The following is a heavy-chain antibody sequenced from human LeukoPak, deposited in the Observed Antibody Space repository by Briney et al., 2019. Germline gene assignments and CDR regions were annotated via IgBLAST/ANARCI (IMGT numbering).Heavy chain of an antibody. CDR2: VKQDGSEK. D-gene: IGHD3-9*01. J-gene: IGHJ4*02. V-gene: IGHV3-7*04. CDR1: GFTFSSYW. Sequence: GGSLRLSCAASGFTFSSYWMSWVRQAPGKGLEWVANVKQDGSEKYYVDSVKGRFTISRDNAKNSLYLQMNSLRAEDTAVYYCARAPPYYDILTGYYHDYWGQGTLVTVSS. CDR3: ARAPPYYDILTGYYHDY.